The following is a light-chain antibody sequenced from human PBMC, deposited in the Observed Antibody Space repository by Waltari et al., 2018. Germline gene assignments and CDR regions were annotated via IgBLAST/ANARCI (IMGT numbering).Light chain of an antibody. Sequence: QAVLTQPSSLSASPGASASLPCTLRSGINVDAYRIYWYQQKPGSPPQYLLNYKSDSDNQQGSGVPSRFSGSKDASANAGILLMSGLQTEDEADYYCMIWYNRAYVFGTGTKVTVL. V-gene: IGLV5-45*02. CDR3: MIWYNRAYV. J-gene: IGLJ1*01. CDR1: SGINVDAYR. CDR2: YKSDSDN.